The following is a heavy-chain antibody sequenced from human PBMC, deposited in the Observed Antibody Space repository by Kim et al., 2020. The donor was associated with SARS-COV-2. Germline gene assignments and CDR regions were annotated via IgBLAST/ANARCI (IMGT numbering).Heavy chain of an antibody. D-gene: IGHD4-17*01. CDR3: ATPTQPEHDYGDPDAFDI. J-gene: IGHJ3*02. CDR1: GYTLTELS. V-gene: IGHV1-24*01. CDR2: FDPEDGET. Sequence: ASVKVSCKVSGYTLTELSMHWVRQAPGKGLEWMGGFDPEDGETIYAQKFQGRVTMTEDTSTDTAYMELSSLRSEDTAVYYCATPTQPEHDYGDPDAFDIWGQGTMVTVSS.